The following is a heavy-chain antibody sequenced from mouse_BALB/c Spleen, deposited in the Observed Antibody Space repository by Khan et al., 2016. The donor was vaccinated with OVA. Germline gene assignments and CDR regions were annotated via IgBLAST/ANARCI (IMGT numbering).Heavy chain of an antibody. J-gene: IGHJ4*01. CDR3: ARQNYYDYALDY. CDR1: GYSITSNYA. CDR2: ISYSGST. Sequence: EVQLQESGPGLVKPSQSLSLTCTVTGYSITSNYAWSWIRQFPGNKLEWMGYISYSGSTNYNPSLKSRLSVTRATSENQFFLQLNSVTTEDTATYDCARQNYYDYALDYWGQGTTVTVSS. D-gene: IGHD1-1*01. V-gene: IGHV3-2*02.